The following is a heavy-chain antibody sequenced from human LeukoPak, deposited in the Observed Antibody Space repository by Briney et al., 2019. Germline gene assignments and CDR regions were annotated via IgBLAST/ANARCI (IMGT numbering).Heavy chain of an antibody. D-gene: IGHD1-26*01. CDR3: ARAARGSYYCLDY. CDR2: INPNSGGT. J-gene: IGHJ4*02. CDR1: GYTFTGYY. Sequence: GASVKVSCKASGYTFTGYYMHWVRQAPGQGLEWMGWINPNSGGTNYAQKFQGRVTMTRDTSISTAYMELSRLRSDDTAVYYCARAARGSYYCLDYWGQGTLVTVSS. V-gene: IGHV1-2*02.